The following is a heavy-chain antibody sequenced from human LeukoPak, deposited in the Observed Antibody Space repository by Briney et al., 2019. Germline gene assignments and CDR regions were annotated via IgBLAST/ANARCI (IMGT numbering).Heavy chain of an antibody. CDR2: ISYDRNTI. CDR1: GFSFSSYG. J-gene: IGHJ3*01. Sequence: PGGSLRLSCAASGFSFSSYGMHWVRQAPGKGLEWLTVISYDRNTIYYADSVKGRFTISRDNSKNTLYLQMNSLRIEDTAVYYCAKDLSVVGAHDSFDVWGQGTMVTVYS. D-gene: IGHD1-26*01. CDR3: AKDLSVVGAHDSFDV. V-gene: IGHV3-30*18.